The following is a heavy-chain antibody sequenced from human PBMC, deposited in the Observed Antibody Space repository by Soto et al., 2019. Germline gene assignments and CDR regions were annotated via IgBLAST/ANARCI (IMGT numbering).Heavy chain of an antibody. V-gene: IGHV4-34*01. CDR2: INHSGST. Sequence: QVQLQQWGAGLLKPSETLSLTCAVYGGSFSAYYWSWIRQPPGKGLEWIGEINHSGSTNYNPSLKGRVPISVDRSKNQFSLKLSSVTAADTAVYYCARGVGYAGVDYWGQGTLVTVSS. D-gene: IGHD5-12*01. J-gene: IGHJ4*02. CDR1: GGSFSAYY. CDR3: ARGVGYAGVDY.